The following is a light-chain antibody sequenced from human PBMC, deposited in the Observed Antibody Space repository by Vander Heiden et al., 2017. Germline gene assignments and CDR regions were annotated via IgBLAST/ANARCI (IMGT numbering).Light chain of an antibody. CDR1: QSISSY. Sequence: DIQMTPSPSSLSASVGDRVTITCRASQSISSYLNWYQQKPGKAPKLLIYAASSLQSGVPSRFSGSGSGTDFILTISSLQPEDFATYYCQQSYNTPWAFGQGTKVEIK. CDR2: AAS. J-gene: IGKJ1*01. CDR3: QQSYNTPWA. V-gene: IGKV1-39*01.